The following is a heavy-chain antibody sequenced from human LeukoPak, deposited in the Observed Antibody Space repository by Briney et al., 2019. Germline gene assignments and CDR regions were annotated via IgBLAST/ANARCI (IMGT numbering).Heavy chain of an antibody. Sequence: GGSLRLSCAASRFTFSSYAMSWVRQAPGKGLEWVSAISGSGGNTYYADSVKGRFTISRDNSKNTLYLQMNSLKTEDTAVYYCTTGDYVWGSYQIDYWGQGTLVTVSS. D-gene: IGHD3-16*02. CDR3: TTGDYVWGSYQIDY. CDR1: RFTFSSYA. CDR2: ISGSGGNT. V-gene: IGHV3-23*01. J-gene: IGHJ4*02.